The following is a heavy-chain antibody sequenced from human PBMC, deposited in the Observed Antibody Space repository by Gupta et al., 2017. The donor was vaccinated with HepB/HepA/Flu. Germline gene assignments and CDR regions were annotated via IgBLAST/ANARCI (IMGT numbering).Heavy chain of an antibody. CDR2: ISGSGGST. D-gene: IGHD2-15*01. Sequence: EVQLLESGGGLVQPGGSLRLSGAAPGLPFTSNDMSWVRQAPGKGLEWVSAISGSGGSTYYADSVKGRFTISRDNSKNTLYLQMNSLRAEDTAVYYCAKGTHVVVVAATDIDYWGQGTLVTVSS. CDR1: GLPFTSND. J-gene: IGHJ4*02. CDR3: AKGTHVVVVAATDIDY. V-gene: IGHV3-23*01.